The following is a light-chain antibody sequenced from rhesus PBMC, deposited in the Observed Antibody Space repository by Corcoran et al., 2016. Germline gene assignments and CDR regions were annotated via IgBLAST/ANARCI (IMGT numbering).Light chain of an antibody. CDR1: QGISSW. CDR3: QQHHSYPWT. V-gene: IGKV1-33*02. CDR2: AAS. Sequence: DIQMTQSPSSLSASVGDRVTITCQASQGISSWLAWYQQKPGKAPKLLIYAASSLQSGVPSRFSGCGSGTDFTLTISSLQPANFTTYYCQQHHSYPWTFSQVTKVEIK. J-gene: IGKJ1*01.